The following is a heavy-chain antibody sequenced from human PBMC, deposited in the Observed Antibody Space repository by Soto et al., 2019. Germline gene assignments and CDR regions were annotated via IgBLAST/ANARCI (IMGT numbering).Heavy chain of an antibody. Sequence: WGALRLSCAASAFTSSSYSKNWVRQAPGQGLEWDSYIITSSRTIYYADSVKGRVTISRENAKTSPYLQMNSLRDEDTAESYCASLAILVVVAATPPLYYYGMEVWRQGTTVSV. D-gene: IGHD2-15*01. V-gene: IGHV3-48*02. CDR2: IITSSRTI. CDR3: ASLAILVVVAATPPLYYYGMEV. CDR1: AFTSSSYS. J-gene: IGHJ6*02.